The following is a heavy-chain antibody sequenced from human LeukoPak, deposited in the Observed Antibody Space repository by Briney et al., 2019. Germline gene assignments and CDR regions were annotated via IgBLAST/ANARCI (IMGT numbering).Heavy chain of an antibody. CDR3: ARDGVAELMSALDY. D-gene: IGHD1-26*01. Sequence: GGSLRLSCAASGFTFSSYSMNWIRQAQGKGLEWVSFISSSSTYIYYADSLKGRFTISRDNAKNSLYLQMNSLRAEDTAVYYCARDGVAELMSALDYWGQGILVTVSS. J-gene: IGHJ4*02. V-gene: IGHV3-21*06. CDR2: ISSSSTYI. CDR1: GFTFSSYS.